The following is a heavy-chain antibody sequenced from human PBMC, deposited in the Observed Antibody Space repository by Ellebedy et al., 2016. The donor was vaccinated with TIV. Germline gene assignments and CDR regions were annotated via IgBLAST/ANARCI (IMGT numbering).Heavy chain of an antibody. D-gene: IGHD4-17*01. V-gene: IGHV3-7*01. J-gene: IGHJ3*02. CDR3: ATDGSYGDYLSPTHAFEM. CDR2: INQDGSDK. CDR1: GFSFVSYW. Sequence: GESLKLSCAASGFSFVSYWMTWVRQAPGKGLEWVANINQDGSDKYYVDSVKGRFTVSRDNAKNSLFLQMNSLRAEDTAVYYCATDGSYGDYLSPTHAFEMWGQGTMLTVSS.